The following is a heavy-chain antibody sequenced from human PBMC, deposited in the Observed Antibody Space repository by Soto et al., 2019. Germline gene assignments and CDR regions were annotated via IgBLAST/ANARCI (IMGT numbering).Heavy chain of an antibody. D-gene: IGHD2-8*02. J-gene: IGHJ4*02. CDR3: ARDKITGLFDY. Sequence: PSETLSLTCTVSGGSISSYYCSWIRQPPGKGLEWIGYMYYSGSTNYNPSLKSGVTISVDTSKNQFSLKLTSVTAADTAVYYCARDKITGLFDYWGQGTLVTVSS. CDR1: GGSISSYY. V-gene: IGHV4-59*12. CDR2: MYYSGST.